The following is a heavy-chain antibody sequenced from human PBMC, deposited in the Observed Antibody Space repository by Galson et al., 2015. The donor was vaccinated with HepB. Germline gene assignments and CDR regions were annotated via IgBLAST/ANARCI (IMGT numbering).Heavy chain of an antibody. Sequence: SLRLSCAASGFTFSSYGMHWVRQAPGKGLEWVAVISYDGSNKYYADSVKGRFTISRDNSKNTLYLQMNSLRAEDTAVYYCAKDQDIVVVPAAIRAFDIWGQGTMVTVSS. J-gene: IGHJ3*02. CDR2: ISYDGSNK. D-gene: IGHD2-2*01. CDR3: AKDQDIVVVPAAIRAFDI. CDR1: GFTFSSYG. V-gene: IGHV3-30*18.